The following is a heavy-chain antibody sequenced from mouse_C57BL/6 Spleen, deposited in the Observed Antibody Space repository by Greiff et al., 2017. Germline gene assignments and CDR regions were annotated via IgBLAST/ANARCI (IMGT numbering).Heavy chain of an antibody. J-gene: IGHJ2*01. CDR2: ISSGGSYT. CDR3: ARRRTGTGDYFDY. CDR1: GFTFSSYG. V-gene: IGHV5-6*01. Sequence: EVQLKESGGDLVKPGGSLKLSCAASGFTFSSYGMSWVRQTPDKRLEWVATISSGGSYTYYPDSVKGRFTISRDNAKNTLYLQMSSLKSEDTAMYYCARRRTGTGDYFDYWGQGTTLTVSS. D-gene: IGHD4-1*01.